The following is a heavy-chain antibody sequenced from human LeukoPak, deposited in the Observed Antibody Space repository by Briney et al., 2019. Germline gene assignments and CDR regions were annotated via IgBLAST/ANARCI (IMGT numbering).Heavy chain of an antibody. CDR2: ISGSGGST. Sequence: PGGSLRLSCAASGFTFSDYYMSWVRQAPGKGLEWVSAISGSGGSTYYADSVKGRFTISRDNSKNTLYLQMNSLRAEDTAVYYCAKAYTAWEPLGLADYWGQGTLVTVSS. V-gene: IGHV3-23*01. CDR3: AKAYTAWEPLGLADY. CDR1: GFTFSDYY. D-gene: IGHD1-26*01. J-gene: IGHJ4*02.